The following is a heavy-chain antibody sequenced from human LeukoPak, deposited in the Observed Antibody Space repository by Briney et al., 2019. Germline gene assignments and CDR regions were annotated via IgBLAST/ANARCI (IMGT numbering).Heavy chain of an antibody. Sequence: PSETLSLTCAVSGYSISSGYYWGWIRQPPGKGLEWIGSIYHSGSTYYNPSLKSRVTISVDTSKNQFSLKLSSVTAADTAVYYCARATDDYGSSNWFDPWGQGTLVTVSS. CDR3: ARATDDYGSSNWFDP. CDR2: IYHSGST. V-gene: IGHV4-38-2*01. D-gene: IGHD4-17*01. CDR1: GYSISSGYY. J-gene: IGHJ5*02.